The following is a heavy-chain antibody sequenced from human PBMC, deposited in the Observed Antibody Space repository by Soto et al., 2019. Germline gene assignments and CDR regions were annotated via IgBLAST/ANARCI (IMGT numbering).Heavy chain of an antibody. CDR3: ARRLSPDYGDFSFDY. Sequence: PGESLKISCKDSGYSFTSYWIGWVRQMPGKGLEWMGIIYPGDSDTRYSPSFQGQVTISADKSISTAYLQWSSLKASDTAMYYCARRLSPDYGDFSFDYWGQGTLVTVSS. CDR2: IYPGDSDT. D-gene: IGHD4-17*01. J-gene: IGHJ4*02. V-gene: IGHV5-51*03. CDR1: GYSFTSYW.